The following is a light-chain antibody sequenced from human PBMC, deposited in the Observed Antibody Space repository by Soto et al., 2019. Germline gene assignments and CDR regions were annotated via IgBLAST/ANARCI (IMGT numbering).Light chain of an antibody. CDR2: DVS. CDR1: SSDVGGYNH. Sequence: HSALTQPASVSGSPGQSITISCTGTSSDVGGYNHVSWYQQHPGKAPKLTIYDVSNRPSGVSNRFSGSKSGNTASLTISGLQAEDEADYYCSSYTSSSGFVFGTGTKVTVL. CDR3: SSYTSSSGFV. V-gene: IGLV2-14*01. J-gene: IGLJ1*01.